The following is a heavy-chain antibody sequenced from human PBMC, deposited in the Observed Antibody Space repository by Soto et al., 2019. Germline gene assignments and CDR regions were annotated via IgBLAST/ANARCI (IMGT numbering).Heavy chain of an antibody. V-gene: IGHV3-30-3*01. CDR2: ISYDGSNK. CDR3: ARAIAAAAWGDY. J-gene: IGHJ4*02. CDR1: GFTFSSYA. Sequence: PGGSLRLSCAASGFTFSSYAMHWVRQAPGKGLEWVAVISYDGSNKYYADSVKGRFTISRDNSKNTLYLQMNSLRAEDTAVYYCARAIAAAAWGDYWGQGTLVTVSS. D-gene: IGHD6-13*01.